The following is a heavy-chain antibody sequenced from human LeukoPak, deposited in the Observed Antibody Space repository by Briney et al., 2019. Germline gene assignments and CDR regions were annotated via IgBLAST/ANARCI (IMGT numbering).Heavy chain of an antibody. CDR3: ARGALGGARLFDY. D-gene: IGHD3-16*01. CDR1: GGSFSGYY. CDR2: INHSGST. Sequence: SETLSLTCAVYGGSFSGYYWSWIRQPPGKGLEWIGEINHSGSTNYNPSLKSRVTISVDTSKNQFSLKLSSVTAADTAVYYCARGALGGARLFDYWGQGALVTVSS. V-gene: IGHV4-34*01. J-gene: IGHJ4*02.